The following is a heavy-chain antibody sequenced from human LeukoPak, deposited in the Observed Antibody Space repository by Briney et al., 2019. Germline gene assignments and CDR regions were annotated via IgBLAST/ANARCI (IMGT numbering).Heavy chain of an antibody. D-gene: IGHD6-13*01. CDR1: GFTFSSYG. Sequence: GGSLRLSCAASGFTFSSYGVSWVRQAPGKGLEWVSGISGSGHRTYYADSVKGRFTISRDNSKSTLYLQMNSLRAEDTALYYCARGYSSSWQPSYWGQGTLVTVSS. CDR2: ISGSGHRT. J-gene: IGHJ4*02. CDR3: ARGYSSSWQPSY. V-gene: IGHV3-23*01.